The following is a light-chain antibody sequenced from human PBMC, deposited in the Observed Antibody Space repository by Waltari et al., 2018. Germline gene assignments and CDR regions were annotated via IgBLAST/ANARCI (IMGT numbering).Light chain of an antibody. CDR2: EDE. Sequence: QSLLTQPPSVSAAPGQKVTISCSGSDSNIGTNFVSWYPQVPGSAPKLLIFEDEKRPSGIPARFSGSKSATSATLAITGLQPGDEADFYCGTWDTSLSPHVIFGGGTRLTVL. J-gene: IGLJ2*01. CDR1: DSNIGTNF. V-gene: IGLV1-51*02. CDR3: GTWDTSLSPHVI.